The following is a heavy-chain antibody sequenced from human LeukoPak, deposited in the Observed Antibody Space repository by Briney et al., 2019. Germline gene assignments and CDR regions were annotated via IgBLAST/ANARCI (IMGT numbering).Heavy chain of an antibody. CDR1: GVSISSYY. Sequence: SETLSLTCTVSGVSISSYYWSWIRQPPGKGLEWIGYIYYSGSTNYNPSLKSRVTISVDTSKNQFSLKLSSVTAADTAVYYCARAVAGTNWFDPWGQGTLVTVSS. CDR2: IYYSGST. J-gene: IGHJ5*02. D-gene: IGHD6-19*01. CDR3: ARAVAGTNWFDP. V-gene: IGHV4-59*01.